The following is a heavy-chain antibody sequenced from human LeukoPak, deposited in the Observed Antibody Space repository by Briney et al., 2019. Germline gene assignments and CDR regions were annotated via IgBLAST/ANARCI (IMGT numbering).Heavy chain of an antibody. CDR1: GFTFSDYY. CDR2: ISSSGSTI. J-gene: IGHJ4*02. Sequence: PGGSLRLSCAASGFTFSDYYMSWIRQAPGKGLEWVSYISSSGSTIYYADSVKGRFTISRDNAKNSLYLQMNSLRAEDTAVYYCARDSTLPEYYFDYWGQGTLVTVSS. D-gene: IGHD2/OR15-2a*01. CDR3: ARDSTLPEYYFDY. V-gene: IGHV3-11*01.